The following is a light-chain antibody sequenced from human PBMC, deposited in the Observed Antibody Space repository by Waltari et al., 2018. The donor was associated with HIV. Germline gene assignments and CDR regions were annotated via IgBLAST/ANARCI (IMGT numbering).Light chain of an antibody. J-gene: IGKJ3*01. Sequence: DIQLTQSPSSLSASVGDRLTITCRASQGIKNYLAWYQQKPGKVPKLLIYAASALQSGVPSRFSGSGSGTDFTLTISSLQPEDVATYYCQNYNSAPFTFGPGTKVDIK. CDR1: QGIKNY. V-gene: IGKV1-27*01. CDR2: AAS. CDR3: QNYNSAPFT.